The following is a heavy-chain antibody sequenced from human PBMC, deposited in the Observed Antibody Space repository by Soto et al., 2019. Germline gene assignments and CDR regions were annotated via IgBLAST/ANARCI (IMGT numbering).Heavy chain of an antibody. V-gene: IGHV1-46*01. J-gene: IGHJ5*02. CDR3: ASRYCGGGGCTWLDP. CDR1: GYTFTSYY. Sequence: ASVKVSCKASGYTFTSYYMHWVRQAPGQGLEWMGIINPSGGSTSYAQKFQGRVTMTRDTSTSTVYRELSSLGSEDTAVYYCASRYCGGGGCTWLDPWGKGTLVTVSS. D-gene: IGHD2-15*01. CDR2: INPSGGST.